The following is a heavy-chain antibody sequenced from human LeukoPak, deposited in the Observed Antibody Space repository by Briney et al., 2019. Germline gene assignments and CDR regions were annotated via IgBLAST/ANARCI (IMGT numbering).Heavy chain of an antibody. CDR2: INHSGST. J-gene: IGHJ4*02. CDR3: ARFSVLRFLEWLPSY. D-gene: IGHD3-3*01. Sequence: PSETLSLTCAVYGGSFSGYYWSWIRQPPGKGLEWIGEINHSGSTNYNPSLKSRVTISVDTSKNQFSLKLSSVTAADTAVYYCARFSVLRFLEWLPSYWGQGTLVTVSS. V-gene: IGHV4-34*01. CDR1: GGSFSGYY.